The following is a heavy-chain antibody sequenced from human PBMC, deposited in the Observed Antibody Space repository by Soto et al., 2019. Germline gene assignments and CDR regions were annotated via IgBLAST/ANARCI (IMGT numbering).Heavy chain of an antibody. CDR2: ISYDGSNK. CDR3: AYGGYIYGYVRYYYYGMDV. Sequence: GGYLRLSCAASGFTFSSYAMQWVRQVPGKGLEWVAVISYDGSNKYYADSVKGRFTISRDNSKNTLYLQMNSLRAEDTAVYYCAYGGYIYGYVRYYYYGMDVWGQGTTVTVSS. J-gene: IGHJ6*02. V-gene: IGHV3-30-3*01. D-gene: IGHD5-18*01. CDR1: GFTFSSYA.